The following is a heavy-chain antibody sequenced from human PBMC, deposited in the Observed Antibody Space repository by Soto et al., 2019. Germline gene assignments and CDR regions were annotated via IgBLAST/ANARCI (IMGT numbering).Heavy chain of an antibody. CDR3: ARGNYYFDY. CDR1: GGSISSYY. Sequence: PSETLSLTCTVSGGSISSYYWSWIRQPPGKGLEWIGYTYYSGSTSYNPSLKSRVTISVDTSENQFSLKLSSVTAADTAVYYCARGNYYFDYWGQGTLVTVSS. V-gene: IGHV4-59*01. D-gene: IGHD4-4*01. J-gene: IGHJ4*02. CDR2: TYYSGST.